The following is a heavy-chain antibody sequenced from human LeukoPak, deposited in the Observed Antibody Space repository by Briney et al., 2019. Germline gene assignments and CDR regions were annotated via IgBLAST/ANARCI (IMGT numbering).Heavy chain of an antibody. D-gene: IGHD6-13*01. CDR1: GYRFIDYW. CDR2: IYPGDSDI. Sequence: GESLKISCKSSGYRFIDYWSCWVRQMPGKGLEWMGIIYPGDSDIRYSPSFQGQVTFSADKSISTAYLQWSSLRASDTAMYYCARQKKYSTSWYLDYWGQGTLVTVSS. V-gene: IGHV5-51*01. J-gene: IGHJ4*02. CDR3: ARQKKYSTSWYLDY.